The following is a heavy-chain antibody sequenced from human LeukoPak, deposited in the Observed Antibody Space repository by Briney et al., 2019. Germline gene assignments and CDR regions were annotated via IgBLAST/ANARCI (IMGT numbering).Heavy chain of an antibody. Sequence: GRSLRLSCAASGFTFSSYAMHWVRHAPGKGLEWVAVISYDGSNKYYADSVKGRFTISRDNSKNTLYLQMNSLRAEDTAVYYCAKREQWRQYYYYYYMDVWGKGTTVTVSS. D-gene: IGHD6-19*01. CDR2: ISYDGSNK. J-gene: IGHJ6*03. CDR1: GFTFSSYA. CDR3: AKREQWRQYYYYYYMDV. V-gene: IGHV3-30*04.